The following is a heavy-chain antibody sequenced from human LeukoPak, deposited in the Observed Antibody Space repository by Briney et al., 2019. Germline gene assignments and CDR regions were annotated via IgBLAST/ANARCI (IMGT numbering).Heavy chain of an antibody. Sequence: GASVKVSCKASGYSFTSHSIVWVRQAPGQGLEWMGWISAYNGDTRYGQKFQGRVTMTTDASTTTAYMELRSLRSDDTAVYYCARDPSSTSGWYAYLDSWGQGTLVTVSS. CDR3: ARDPSSTSGWYAYLDS. D-gene: IGHD6-19*01. CDR2: ISAYNGDT. CDR1: GYSFTSHS. V-gene: IGHV1-18*01. J-gene: IGHJ4*02.